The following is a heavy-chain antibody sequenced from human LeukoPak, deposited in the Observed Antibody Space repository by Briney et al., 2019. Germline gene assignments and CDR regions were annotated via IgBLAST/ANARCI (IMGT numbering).Heavy chain of an antibody. Sequence: PGGPLRLFCAACGFTFSSYVVDGLRQAPGEGLEGVSYISSTSSTIHYANSVKGRFTISRDNANTPLYLKMTTLRDEDTAVDCCARGGGSRPEYWGQGTLVIVSS. CDR2: ISSTSSTI. V-gene: IGHV3-48*02. J-gene: IGHJ1*01. CDR3: ARGGGSRPEY. CDR1: GFTFSSYV. D-gene: IGHD3-10*01.